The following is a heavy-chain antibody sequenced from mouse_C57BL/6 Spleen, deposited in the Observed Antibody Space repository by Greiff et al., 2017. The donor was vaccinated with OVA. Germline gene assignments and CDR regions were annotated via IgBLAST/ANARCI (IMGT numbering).Heavy chain of an antibody. D-gene: IGHD2-5*01. Sequence: VQLQQPGAELVKPGASVKMSCKASGYTFTSYWITWVKQRPGQGLEWIGDIYPGSGSTNYNEKFKSKATLTVDTSSSTAYMQLSSLTSEDSAVYYCARSGDYSNFEEGYYFDYWGQGTTLTVSS. V-gene: IGHV1-55*01. J-gene: IGHJ2*01. CDR3: ARSGDYSNFEEGYYFDY. CDR1: GYTFTSYW. CDR2: IYPGSGST.